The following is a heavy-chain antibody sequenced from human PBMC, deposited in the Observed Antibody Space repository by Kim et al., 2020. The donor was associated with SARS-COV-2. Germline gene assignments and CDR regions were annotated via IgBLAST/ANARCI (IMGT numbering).Heavy chain of an antibody. D-gene: IGHD3-22*01. Sequence: ASVKVSCKASRYTFTAYYIHWVRQAPGRGLEWMGWINPDSGGTNYPQKFQGRVTMTRDTSISTTYMELSSLRSDDTAVYYCARIPFYYHYSASYQSRAYFDYWGQGTLVTVSS. CDR2: INPDSGGT. CDR1: RYTFTAYY. J-gene: IGHJ4*02. V-gene: IGHV1-2*02. CDR3: ARIPFYYHYSASYQSRAYFDY.